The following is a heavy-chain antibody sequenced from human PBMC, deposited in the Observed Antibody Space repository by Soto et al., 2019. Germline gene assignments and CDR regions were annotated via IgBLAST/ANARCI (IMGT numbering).Heavy chain of an antibody. CDR1: GYSFTSHG. Sequence: QGQLVQSGAEVKKPGASVKVSCKASGYSFTSHGFSWVRQAPGQGLEWLGWIGAYSGNTNYAQKLQGRVTMTTDTSTSTAYMELRSLRSDDTAVYYCAREGVVQQLVPLTYYYYYGMDVWGQGTTVTVSS. J-gene: IGHJ6*02. V-gene: IGHV1-18*01. CDR3: AREGVVQQLVPLTYYYYYGMDV. D-gene: IGHD6-13*01. CDR2: IGAYSGNT.